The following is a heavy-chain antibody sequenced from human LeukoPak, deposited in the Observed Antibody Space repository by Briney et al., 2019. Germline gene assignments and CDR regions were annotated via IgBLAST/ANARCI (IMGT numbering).Heavy chain of an antibody. CDR2: ISYDGSNK. Sequence: QAGGSLRLSCAASGFTFSSYAMHWVRQAPGKGLEWVAVISYDGSNKYYADSVKGRFTISRDNSKNTLYLQVNSLRAEDTAVYYCARDDFGYDSSGYYSGYLDYWGQGTLVTVSS. J-gene: IGHJ4*02. CDR1: GFTFSSYA. V-gene: IGHV3-30*01. D-gene: IGHD3-22*01. CDR3: ARDDFGYDSSGYYSGYLDY.